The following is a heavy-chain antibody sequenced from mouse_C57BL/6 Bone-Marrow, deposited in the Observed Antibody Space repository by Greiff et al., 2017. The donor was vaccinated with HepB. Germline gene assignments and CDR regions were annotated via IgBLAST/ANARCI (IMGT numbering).Heavy chain of an antibody. CDR3: ARVYYGSKRDWYFDV. Sequence: EVMLVESGGGLVKPGGSLKLSCAASGFTFSSYAMSWVRQTPEKRLEWVATISDGGSYTYYPDNVKGRFTISRDNAKNNLYLQMSHLKSEDTAMYYCARVYYGSKRDWYFDVWGTGTTVTVSS. V-gene: IGHV5-4*03. D-gene: IGHD1-1*01. CDR1: GFTFSSYA. CDR2: ISDGGSYT. J-gene: IGHJ1*03.